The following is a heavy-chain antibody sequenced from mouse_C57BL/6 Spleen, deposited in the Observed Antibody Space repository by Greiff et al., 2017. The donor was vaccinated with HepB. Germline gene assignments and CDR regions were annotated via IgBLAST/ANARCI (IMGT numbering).Heavy chain of an antibody. V-gene: IGHV5-17*01. CDR3: ARTYGYDLDY. D-gene: IGHD2-2*01. J-gene: IGHJ2*01. Sequence: EVHLVESGGGLVKPGGSLKLSCAASGFTFSDYGMHWVRQAPEKGLEWVAYISSGSSTIYYADTVKGRFTISRDNAKNTLFLQMTSLRSEDTAMYYCARTYGYDLDYWGQGTTLSVSS. CDR2: ISSGSSTI. CDR1: GFTFSDYG.